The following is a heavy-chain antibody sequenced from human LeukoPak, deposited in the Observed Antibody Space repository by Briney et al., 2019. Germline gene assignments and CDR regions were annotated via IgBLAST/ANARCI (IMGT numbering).Heavy chain of an antibody. D-gene: IGHD3-9*01. Sequence: EASVKVSCKASGGTFSSYAITWVRQAPGQGLEWMGAIIPIFDTTNYAQRFQGRVTITTDESTSTAYMELSSLRSEDTAVYYCARGVLRYFDWFYYFDYWGQGTLVTVSS. CDR1: GGTFSSYA. V-gene: IGHV1-69*05. CDR2: IIPIFDTT. CDR3: ARGVLRYFDWFYYFDY. J-gene: IGHJ4*02.